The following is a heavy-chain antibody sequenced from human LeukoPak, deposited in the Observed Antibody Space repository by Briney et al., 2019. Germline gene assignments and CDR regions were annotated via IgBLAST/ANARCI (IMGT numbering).Heavy chain of an antibody. J-gene: IGHJ4*02. Sequence: PGGSLRLSCAASGFTFSSYEMNWVRQAPGKGLEWVSYISSSGSTIYYADSVKGRFTISRDNAKNSLYLQMNSLRAEDTAVYYCAREGGYYYDSSGFDYWGQGTLVTVSS. CDR3: AREGGYYYDSSGFDY. CDR1: GFTFSSYE. CDR2: ISSSGSTI. V-gene: IGHV3-48*03. D-gene: IGHD3-22*01.